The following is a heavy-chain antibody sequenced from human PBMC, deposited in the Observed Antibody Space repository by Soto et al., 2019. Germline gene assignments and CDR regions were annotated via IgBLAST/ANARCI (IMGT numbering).Heavy chain of an antibody. CDR3: AKDIGTSFYYFDY. D-gene: IGHD1-26*01. Sequence: SLRLSCAASGFTFNDYAMHWVRQAPGKGLEWVSGISWNSDIVGYADSVKGRFTISRDNAKNSLFLQINSLRPEDTALYYCAKDIGTSFYYFDYWGQGALVTVSS. CDR2: ISWNSDIV. J-gene: IGHJ4*02. V-gene: IGHV3-9*01. CDR1: GFTFNDYA.